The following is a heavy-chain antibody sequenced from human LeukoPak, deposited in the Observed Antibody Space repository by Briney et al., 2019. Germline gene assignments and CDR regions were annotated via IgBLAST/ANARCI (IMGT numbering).Heavy chain of an antibody. V-gene: IGHV1-2*02. Sequence: GASVKVSCKASGYTFTGYYMHWVRQAPGQGLEWMGWINPNSGGTNYAQKFQGRVTMTRDTSISTAYMELSRLRSDDTAVYYCARAIGYCSSTSCYMDGNWFDPWGQGTLVTVSS. CDR3: ARAIGYCSSTSCYMDGNWFDP. D-gene: IGHD2-2*02. J-gene: IGHJ5*02. CDR1: GYTFTGYY. CDR2: INPNSGGT.